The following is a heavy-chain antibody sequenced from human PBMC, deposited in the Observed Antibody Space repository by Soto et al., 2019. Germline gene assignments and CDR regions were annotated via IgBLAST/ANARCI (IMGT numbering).Heavy chain of an antibody. CDR2: IYCSGST. D-gene: IGHD1-26*01. Sequence: SETLSLTCTVSGGSISSYYWSWIRQPPGKGLEWIGYIYCSGSTNYNPSLKSRVTISVDTSKNQFSLKLSSVTAPDTAVYYCARVVRPIVGATNYFAYWGQGTLVTVSS. V-gene: IGHV4-59*01. CDR1: GGSISSYY. J-gene: IGHJ4*02. CDR3: ARVVRPIVGATNYFAY.